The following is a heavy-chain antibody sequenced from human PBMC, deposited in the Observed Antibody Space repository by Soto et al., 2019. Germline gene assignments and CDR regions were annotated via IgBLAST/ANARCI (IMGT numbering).Heavy chain of an antibody. CDR2: VKDGGHT. D-gene: IGHD5-12*01. V-gene: IGHV4-34*01. Sequence: QVQLQLWGAGLLKPSETLSLNCAVTGGSLSGYYWSWIRQPRGKGLEWIGEVKDGGHTNYSPSLRGRVTISSDTSNNQFSLRLNSVTAADTGVYYCARGQEGVVATHWDQGSLVTVSS. CDR3: ARGQEGVVATH. J-gene: IGHJ4*02. CDR1: GGSLSGYY.